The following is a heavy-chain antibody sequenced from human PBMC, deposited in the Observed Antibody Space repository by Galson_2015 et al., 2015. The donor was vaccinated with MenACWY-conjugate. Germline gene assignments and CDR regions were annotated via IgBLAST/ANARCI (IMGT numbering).Heavy chain of an antibody. D-gene: IGHD1-14*01. Sequence: SLRLSCAASGFTFSDYAMTWVRQAPGRGLEWVSGISGSGDTTDYADPVKGRFAISRDNSKNTLSLQMNGLRAEDTRVYFCARNLYDPWSSFDHWGHGVLVTVSS. CDR3: ARNLYDPWSSFDH. CDR1: GFTFSDYA. CDR2: ISGSGDTT. J-gene: IGHJ4*03. V-gene: IGHV3-23*01.